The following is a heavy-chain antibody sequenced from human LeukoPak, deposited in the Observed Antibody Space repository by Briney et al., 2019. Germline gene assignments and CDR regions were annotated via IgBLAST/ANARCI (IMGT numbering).Heavy chain of an antibody. Sequence: PGGSLRLSCAASGFTFSSYDMSWVRQAPGKGLEWVSAITNSGGSTYYADSVKGRFTISRDNSKNTLYLQMNSLRAEDTAVYYCAKYQCSGSTCYPKEFDYWGQGTLVTVSS. V-gene: IGHV3-23*01. CDR2: ITNSGGST. CDR3: AKYQCSGSTCYPKEFDY. D-gene: IGHD2-15*01. CDR1: GFTFSSYD. J-gene: IGHJ4*02.